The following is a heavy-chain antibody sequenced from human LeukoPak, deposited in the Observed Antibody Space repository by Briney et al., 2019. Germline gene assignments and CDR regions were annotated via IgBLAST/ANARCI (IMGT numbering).Heavy chain of an antibody. Sequence: GGSLRLSCAASGFTFSSYEMNWVRQAPGKGLEWVSYISSSGSTIYYADSLKGRVAISRDNAKNSLYLQMNSLRAEDTAVYYCARGGIYSQGFDYWGQGSLVTVSS. CDR2: ISSSGSTI. V-gene: IGHV3-48*03. D-gene: IGHD6-13*01. CDR3: ARGGIYSQGFDY. CDR1: GFTFSSYE. J-gene: IGHJ4*02.